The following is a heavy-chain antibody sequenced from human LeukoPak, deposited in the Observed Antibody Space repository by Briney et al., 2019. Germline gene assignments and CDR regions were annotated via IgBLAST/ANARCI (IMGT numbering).Heavy chain of an antibody. CDR1: GGSFSGYY. CDR3: ARVGNDWLLSRNYYYYYMDV. J-gene: IGHJ6*03. Sequence: SETLSLTCAVYGGSFSGYYWGWIRQPPGKGLEWIGYIYYSGSTNYNPSLKSRVTISVDTSKNQFSLKLSSVTAADTAVYYCARVGNDWLLSRNYYYYYMDVWGKGTTVTVSS. D-gene: IGHD3-9*01. CDR2: IYYSGST. V-gene: IGHV4-59*01.